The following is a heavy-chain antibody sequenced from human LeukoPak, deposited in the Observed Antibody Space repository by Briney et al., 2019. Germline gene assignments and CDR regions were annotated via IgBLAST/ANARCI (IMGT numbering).Heavy chain of an antibody. J-gene: IGHJ6*03. Sequence: ASVKVSCKASGYTFTGYYMHWVRQAPGQGLEWMGWINPNSGGTNYAQKFQGRVTMTRDTSISTAYMELSRLRFDDTAVYYCASNGLATYYYYMEVWGKGTTVTVSS. CDR3: ASNGLATYYYYMEV. D-gene: IGHD2-8*01. CDR2: INPNSGGT. CDR1: GYTFTGYY. V-gene: IGHV1-2*02.